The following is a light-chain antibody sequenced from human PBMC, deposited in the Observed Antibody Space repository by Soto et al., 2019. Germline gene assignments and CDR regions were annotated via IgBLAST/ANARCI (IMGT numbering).Light chain of an antibody. CDR1: QSVSRR. CDR3: HKYDSYSLHT. V-gene: IGKV1-5*01. CDR2: DAS. Sequence: DIQMTQSPSTLSASVGDRITITCRASQSVSRRLAWYQQKPGKAPKLLIYDASILESGVPSRFSGRGAGTEFTLTIGRLQPDDCATYYCHKYDSYSLHTFGQGTKLEIK. J-gene: IGKJ2*01.